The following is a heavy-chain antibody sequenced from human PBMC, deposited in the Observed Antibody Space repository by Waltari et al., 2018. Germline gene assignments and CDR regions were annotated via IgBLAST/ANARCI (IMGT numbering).Heavy chain of an antibody. V-gene: IGHV4-34*01. Sequence: QVQLQQWGAGLLKPSETLSLTCAVYGGSFSGYCWSWIRQSPGKGLEWRGEINQRGTTNTTPSLKSRVTTSVDTSKNHFSLKLSSVTAADTAVYYCARGPMLDYGANSGHYYYGMDVWGQGTTVTVSS. CDR2: INQRGTT. J-gene: IGHJ6*02. CDR1: GGSFSGYC. CDR3: ARGPMLDYGANSGHYYYGMDV. D-gene: IGHD4-17*01.